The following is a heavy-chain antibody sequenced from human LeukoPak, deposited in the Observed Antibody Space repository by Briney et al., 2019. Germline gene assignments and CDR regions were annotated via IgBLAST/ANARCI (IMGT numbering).Heavy chain of an antibody. CDR2: INADNGNT. Sequence: GASVKVSCKASGYTFTGYYIHWVRQAPGQRLEWMGWINADNGNTKYSQEFQGRVTITRDTSASTAYMDLSSLRSEDMAVYYCARVVRYSSGPLTDLLPYYFDYWGQGTLVTVSS. CDR1: GYTFTGYY. V-gene: IGHV1-3*03. J-gene: IGHJ4*02. D-gene: IGHD6-19*01. CDR3: ARVVRYSSGPLTDLLPYYFDY.